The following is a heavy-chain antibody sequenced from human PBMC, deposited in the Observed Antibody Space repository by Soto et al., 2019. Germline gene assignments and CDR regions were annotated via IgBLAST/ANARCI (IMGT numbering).Heavy chain of an antibody. Sequence: GGSLRLSCAASGFTFSSYGMHWVRQAPGKGLEWVAVIWYDGSNKYYADSAKGRFTISRDNSKNTLYLQMNSLRAEDTAVYYCARQAASGYYPDDYWGQGTLVTVSS. J-gene: IGHJ4*02. D-gene: IGHD3-22*01. CDR1: GFTFSSYG. CDR3: ARQAASGYYPDDY. CDR2: IWYDGSNK. V-gene: IGHV3-33*01.